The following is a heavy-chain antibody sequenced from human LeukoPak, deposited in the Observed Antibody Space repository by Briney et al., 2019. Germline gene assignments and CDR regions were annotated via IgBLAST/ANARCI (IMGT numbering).Heavy chain of an antibody. CDR3: ARDRTPGFTYCYDSSGYSGMDV. CDR2: INPNSGGT. Sequence: GSVRVSCKASGYTFTGYYMHWVRQAPGQGLEWMGWINPNSGGTNYAQTFQGRVTITRDTSNSTAYMELSRLRSDDTAVYYCARDRTPGFTYCYDSSGYSGMDVWGQGTTVTVSS. CDR1: GYTFTGYY. V-gene: IGHV1-2*02. J-gene: IGHJ6*02. D-gene: IGHD3-22*01.